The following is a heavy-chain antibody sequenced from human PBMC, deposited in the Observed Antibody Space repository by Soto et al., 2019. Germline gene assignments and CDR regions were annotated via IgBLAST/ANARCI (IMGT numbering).Heavy chain of an antibody. Sequence: GGSLRLSCAASGFTFSSYGMHWVRQAPGKGLEWVAVIWYDGSNNYYEDSVKGRFTISRDNSKNSLYLQMNSLRAGDTAVYYCARVKGGYGDYWEDYDYGMDGWCQGTTLTVSS. D-gene: IGHD4-17*01. CDR3: ARVKGGYGDYWEDYDYGMDG. CDR1: GFTFSSYG. J-gene: IGHJ6*02. V-gene: IGHV3-33*01. CDR2: IWYDGSNN.